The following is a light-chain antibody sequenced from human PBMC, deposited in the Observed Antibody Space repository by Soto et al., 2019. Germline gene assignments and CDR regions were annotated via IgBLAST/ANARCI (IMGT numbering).Light chain of an antibody. V-gene: IGLV2-14*01. CDR3: RSYTSASTPLV. CDR2: DVS. J-gene: IGLJ2*01. CDR1: GSDVGGYNY. Sequence: QSVLTQPASVSGSPGQSITISCTGTGSDVGGYNYVSWYQQHPGKAPKVMIYDVSNRPSGVSNRFSGSKSGNTASLTISGLQAEDEADYYCRSYTSASTPLVFGGGTQLTV.